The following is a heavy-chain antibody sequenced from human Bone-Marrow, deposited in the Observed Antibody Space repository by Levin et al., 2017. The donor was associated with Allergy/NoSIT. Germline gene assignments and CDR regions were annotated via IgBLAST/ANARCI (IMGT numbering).Heavy chain of an antibody. D-gene: IGHD2-21*01. CDR1: GGSISYYS. CDR2: IYYTGSSNYNS. J-gene: IGHJ4*02. V-gene: IGHV4-59*01. Sequence: SETLSLTCTVSGGSISYYSWNWIRQPPGKGLEWIGNIYYTGSSNYNSNYNPSLKSRVTISVGTSNNQFSLKLSSMTAADTAVYYCARDEGQFCRGGGCPPDYWGQETPVTVSS. CDR3: ARDEGQFCRGGGCPPDY.